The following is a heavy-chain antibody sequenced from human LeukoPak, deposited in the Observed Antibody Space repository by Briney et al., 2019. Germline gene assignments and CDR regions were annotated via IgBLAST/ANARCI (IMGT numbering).Heavy chain of an antibody. Sequence: GASVKVSCKASGGTFSSYAISWVRQAPGQGLEWMGWISAYNGNTNYAQKLQGRVTMTTDTSTSTAYMELRSLRSDDTAVYYCARAPLEGNWFDPWGQGTLVTVSS. CDR2: ISAYNGNT. D-gene: IGHD5-24*01. CDR1: GGTFSSYA. V-gene: IGHV1-18*01. J-gene: IGHJ5*02. CDR3: ARAPLEGNWFDP.